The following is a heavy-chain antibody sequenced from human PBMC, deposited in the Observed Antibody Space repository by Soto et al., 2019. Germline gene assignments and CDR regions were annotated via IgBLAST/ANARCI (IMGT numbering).Heavy chain of an antibody. CDR1: GGSFSGYY. CDR3: ARTETGYCSSTSCYYYGMDV. J-gene: IGHJ6*02. Sequence: SETLSLTCAVYGGSFSGYYWSWIRQPPGKGLEWIGEINHSGSTNYNPSLKSRVTISVDTSKNQFSLKMSSVTAADTAVYYCARTETGYCSSTSCYYYGMDVWGQGTTVT. CDR2: INHSGST. V-gene: IGHV4-34*01. D-gene: IGHD2-2*01.